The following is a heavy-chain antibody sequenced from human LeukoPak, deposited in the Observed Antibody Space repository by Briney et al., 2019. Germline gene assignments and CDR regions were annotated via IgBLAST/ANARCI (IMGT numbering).Heavy chain of an antibody. CDR1: GFTVSSNY. CDR3: ARGRRIPWYFDL. V-gene: IGHV3-53*01. CDR2: IYSGGST. J-gene: IGHJ2*01. D-gene: IGHD2/OR15-2a*01. Sequence: GGSLRLSCAASGFTVSSNYMSWVRQAPGKGLEWVSVIYSGGSTYYADSVKGRFTISGDNSKNTLYLQMNSLRAEDTAVYYCARGRRIPWYFDLWGRSTLVSVSS.